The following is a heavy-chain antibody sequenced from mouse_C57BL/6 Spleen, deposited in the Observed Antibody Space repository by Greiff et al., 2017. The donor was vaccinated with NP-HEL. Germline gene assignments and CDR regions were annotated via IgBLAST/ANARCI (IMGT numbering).Heavy chain of an antibody. V-gene: IGHV14-2*01. CDR1: GFNIKDYY. J-gene: IGHJ3*01. CDR2: IDPEDGET. CDR3: ARDYDYDVGFAY. D-gene: IGHD2-4*01. Sequence: VHVKQTGAELVKPGASVKLSCTASGFNIKDYYMHWVKQRTEQGLEWIGRIDPEDGETKYAPKFQGKATITADTSSNTAYLQLSSLTSEDTAVYYCARDYDYDVGFAYWGQGTLVTVSA.